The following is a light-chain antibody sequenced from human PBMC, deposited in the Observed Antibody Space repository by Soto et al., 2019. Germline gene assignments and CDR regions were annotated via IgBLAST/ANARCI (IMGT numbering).Light chain of an antibody. CDR1: QSVSSY. CDR2: DAS. J-gene: IGKJ5*01. V-gene: IGKV3-11*01. Sequence: EIVLTQSPATLSLSPGERATLSCRASQSVSSYLAWYQQKPGQAPRLLIYDASNRATGIPARFSGSGSGTDFTLTISSLEPEDFAVYYCQQRSKRSTFGQGTRLEIK. CDR3: QQRSKRST.